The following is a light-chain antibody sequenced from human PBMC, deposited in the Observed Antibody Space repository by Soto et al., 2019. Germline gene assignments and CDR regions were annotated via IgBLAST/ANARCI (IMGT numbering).Light chain of an antibody. J-gene: IGKJ2*01. CDR1: QSVYNNY. CDR2: GAS. CDR3: QHYGTTPPHS. Sequence: EIVLTQSPGTLSLSPGEGATLSCRASQSVYNNYLAWYQQRPGQAPRLLISGASRRATGIPDRFSGSGSGTDSTLTISRLESEDFAVYYCQHYGTTPPHSFGQGTKLEIK. V-gene: IGKV3-20*01.